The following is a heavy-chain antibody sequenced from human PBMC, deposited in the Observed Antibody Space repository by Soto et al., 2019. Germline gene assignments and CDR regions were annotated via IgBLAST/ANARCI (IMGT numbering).Heavy chain of an antibody. CDR3: GREETAWPLAYGLDV. CDR1: GFTFSGYS. CDR2: ISTRRDI. V-gene: IGHV3-21*01. Sequence: GGSLRLSCAASGFTFSGYSMNWVRQAPGKGLEWVASISTRRDIYYADAVKGRFTISRDNAKNSVALQMKSLRAEDTAVNYCGREETAWPLAYGLDVWGQGTTVTVSS. J-gene: IGHJ6*02. D-gene: IGHD2-21*02.